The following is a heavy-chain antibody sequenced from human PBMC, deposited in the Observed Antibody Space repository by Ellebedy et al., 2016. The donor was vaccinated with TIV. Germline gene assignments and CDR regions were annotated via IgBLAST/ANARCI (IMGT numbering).Heavy chain of an antibody. CDR1: GFTVSSNY. CDR3: ARGKIAVPGAD. J-gene: IGHJ4*02. V-gene: IGHV3-7*01. CDR2: IGHDGVEK. Sequence: GESLKISCAASGFTVSSNYMSWVRQAPGKGPEWVADIGHDGVEKFYVDSVKGRFTISRDNAKNSVYLQMNTLRADDTAVYHCARGKIAVPGADWGQGTLVTVSS. D-gene: IGHD2/OR15-2a*01.